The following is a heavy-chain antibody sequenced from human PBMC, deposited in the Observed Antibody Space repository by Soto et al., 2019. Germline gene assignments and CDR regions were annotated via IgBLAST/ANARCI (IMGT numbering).Heavy chain of an antibody. Sequence: SETLSLTCTVSGGSISSGGYYWSWIRQHPGKGLEWIGYIYYSGSTYYNPSHKSRVTISVDTSKNQFSLKLSSVTAADTAVYYCARGFRGVITSYYYFYGMDVWGQGTTVTVSS. J-gene: IGHJ6*02. D-gene: IGHD3-22*01. CDR1: GGSISSGGYY. CDR3: ARGFRGVITSYYYFYGMDV. CDR2: IYYSGST. V-gene: IGHV4-31*03.